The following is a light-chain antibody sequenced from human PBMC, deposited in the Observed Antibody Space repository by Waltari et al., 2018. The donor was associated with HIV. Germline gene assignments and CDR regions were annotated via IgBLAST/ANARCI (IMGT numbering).Light chain of an antibody. CDR3: NCRGNSGDEVL. CDR1: SLSKNY. Sequence: SSELTQDPAVSVAVGQTVIITCSGGSLSKNYASWYKHRPGQAPRLVVYGNNGRPSGIPDRFSGSSSGDTASLTITGTQAEDEADYYCNCRGNSGDEVLFGGGTHISVL. V-gene: IGLV3-19*01. CDR2: GNN. J-gene: IGLJ2*01.